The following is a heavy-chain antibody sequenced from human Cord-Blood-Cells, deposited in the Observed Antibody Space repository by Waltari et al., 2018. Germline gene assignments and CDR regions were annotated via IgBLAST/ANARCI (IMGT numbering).Heavy chain of an antibody. CDR3: ARVGSSSSGRKNAFDI. V-gene: IGHV4-59*01. J-gene: IGHJ3*02. CDR1: GGSISSYY. D-gene: IGHD6-13*01. CDR2: IYYSGSN. Sequence: QVQLQESGPGLVKPPETLSLPCTVSGGSISSYYWRWIRQPPGKGLEWIGYIYYSGSNNYNPSLKSRVTISVDTSKNQFSLKLSSVTAADTAVYYCARVGSSSSGRKNAFDIWGQGTMVTVSS.